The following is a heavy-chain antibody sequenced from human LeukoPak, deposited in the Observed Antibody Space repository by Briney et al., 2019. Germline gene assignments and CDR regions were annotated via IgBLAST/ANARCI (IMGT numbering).Heavy chain of an antibody. CDR3: ARDRRTVVTGGGQGSWFDP. Sequence: GASVKVSCKASGYTFNTYGISWVRQAPGQGLEWMGWISGYNGNTDYAQKFQGRVTVTTDTSTSTAYMELRSLRSDDTAVYYCARDRRTVVTGGGQGSWFDPWGQGTLVTVSS. J-gene: IGHJ5*02. V-gene: IGHV1-18*01. CDR1: GYTFNTYG. CDR2: ISGYNGNT. D-gene: IGHD4-23*01.